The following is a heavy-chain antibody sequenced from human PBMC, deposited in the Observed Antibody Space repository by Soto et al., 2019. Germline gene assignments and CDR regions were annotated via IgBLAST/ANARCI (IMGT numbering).Heavy chain of an antibody. CDR3: ARLFGELEGYYYYGMDV. CDR2: IYHSGST. J-gene: IGHJ6*02. Sequence: PLETLSLTCAVPGGSISSGGYSWSWIRQPPGKGLEWIGYIYHSGSTNYNPSLKSRVTISVDTSRNQFSLKLSSVTAADTAVYYCARLFGELEGYYYYGMDVWGQGTTVTVSS. D-gene: IGHD3-16*01. CDR1: GGSISSGGYS. V-gene: IGHV4-30-2*01.